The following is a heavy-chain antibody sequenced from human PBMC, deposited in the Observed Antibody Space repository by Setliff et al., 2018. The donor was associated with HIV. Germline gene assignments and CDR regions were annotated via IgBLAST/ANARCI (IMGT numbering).Heavy chain of an antibody. D-gene: IGHD3-22*01. CDR3: ARDYYDSSGYIFFPGLPDY. Sequence: ASVKVSCKASGYIFTNYYMRWVRQAPGQGLEWMGIINPSGDATTYAQKFQGRVIMTRDTSTNTLYMELSRLRSDDTAVYYCARDYYDSSGYIFFPGLPDYWGQGTLVTVSS. V-gene: IGHV1-46*01. J-gene: IGHJ4*02. CDR1: GYIFTNYY. CDR2: INPSGDAT.